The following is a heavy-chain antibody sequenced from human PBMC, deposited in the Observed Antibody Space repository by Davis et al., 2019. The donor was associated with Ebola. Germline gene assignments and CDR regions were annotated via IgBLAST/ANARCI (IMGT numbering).Heavy chain of an antibody. CDR2: INQGGSVK. Sequence: PGGSLRLSCAASGLSFSTYWMSRVRQTPDKGLEFVANINQGGSVKNYVDSVKGRFTISRDNAKNSLYLQMNSLRAEDTGVYYCATKTLIGYYYYMDVWGKGTTVIVS. J-gene: IGHJ6*03. CDR3: ATKTLIGYYYYMDV. CDR1: GLSFSTYW. V-gene: IGHV3-7*01. D-gene: IGHD1-14*01.